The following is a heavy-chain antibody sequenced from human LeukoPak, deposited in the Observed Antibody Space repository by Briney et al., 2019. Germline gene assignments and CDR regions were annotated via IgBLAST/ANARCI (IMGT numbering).Heavy chain of an antibody. CDR3: ANARGTSSSYFDL. D-gene: IGHD6-6*01. J-gene: IGHJ2*01. CDR2: ITGDGGGA. V-gene: IGHV3-23*01. Sequence: PGGSLRLSCAASGFTFRSCAMGWVRQPPGKGLEWVSGITGDGGGAYYTDSVKGRFTISRDNSKNTLYLQMNSLRAEDTALYYCANARGTSSSYFDLWGRGTLVTVSS. CDR1: GFTFRSCA.